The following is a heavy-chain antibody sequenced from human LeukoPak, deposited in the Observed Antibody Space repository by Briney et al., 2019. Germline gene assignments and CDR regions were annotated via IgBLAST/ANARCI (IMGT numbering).Heavy chain of an antibody. D-gene: IGHD3-10*01. CDR3: ARDMVRGVLNWFDP. CDR1: GGTFSSYA. J-gene: IGHJ5*02. CDR2: ISAYNGNT. V-gene: IGHV1-18*01. Sequence: ASVKVSCKASGGTFSSYAISWVRQAPGQGLEWMGWISAYNGNTNYAQKLQGRVTMTTDTSTSTAYMELRSLRSDDTAVYYCARDMVRGVLNWFDPWGQGTLVTVSS.